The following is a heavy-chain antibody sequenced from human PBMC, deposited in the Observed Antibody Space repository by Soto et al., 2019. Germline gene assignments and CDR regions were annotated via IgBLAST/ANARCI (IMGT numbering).Heavy chain of an antibody. Sequence: EVQLLESGGGLVQPGESLRLSCAASGFTFGNYFMNWVRQAPGKGLEWVSDISSNGGRTHYADSVRGRFTISRDNSRNTMYLQMSSLRAEDTALYDCAKDLHSYGMDVWGQGTTVTVSS. V-gene: IGHV3-23*01. CDR3: AKDLHSYGMDV. CDR2: ISSNGGRT. CDR1: GFTFGNYF. J-gene: IGHJ6*02.